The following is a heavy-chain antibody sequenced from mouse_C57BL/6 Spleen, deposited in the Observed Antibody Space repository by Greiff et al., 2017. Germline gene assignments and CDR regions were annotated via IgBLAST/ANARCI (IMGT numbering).Heavy chain of an antibody. Sequence: EVKLVESGGGLVQPGGSMKLSCAASGFTFSDAWMDWVRQSPEKGLEWVAEIRNKANNHATYYAESVKGRFTISRDDSKSSVYLQMNSLRAEDTGIYYCTRGEDYGNFDYWGQGTTLTVSS. D-gene: IGHD2-1*01. CDR1: GFTFSDAW. V-gene: IGHV6-6*01. CDR2: IRNKANNHAT. J-gene: IGHJ2*01. CDR3: TRGEDYGNFDY.